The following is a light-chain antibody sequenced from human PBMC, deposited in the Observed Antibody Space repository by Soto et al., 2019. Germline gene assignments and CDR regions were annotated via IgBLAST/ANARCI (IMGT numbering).Light chain of an antibody. CDR2: GAS. Sequence: EIVMTQSPATLSVSPGERATLYCRASQSVSSNLAWYQQKPGQAPRHLIYGASTRATGIPARFSGSGSGTEFTLTISSLQSEDFAVYYCQQYNNWPPWTFGQGTKVDIK. J-gene: IGKJ1*01. CDR3: QQYNNWPPWT. CDR1: QSVSSN. V-gene: IGKV3-15*01.